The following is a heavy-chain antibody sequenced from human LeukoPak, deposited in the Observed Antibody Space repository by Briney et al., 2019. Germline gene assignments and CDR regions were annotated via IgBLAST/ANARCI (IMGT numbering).Heavy chain of an antibody. CDR3: ARTRGYYDSSGYYNPVYFDY. D-gene: IGHD3-22*01. V-gene: IGHV4-4*02. J-gene: IGHJ4*02. Sequence: SETLSLTCAVSGGSISSSNWWSWVRQPPGKGLEWIGEIYHSGSTNYNPSLKSRVTISVDKSKNQFSLKLSSVTAADTAVYYCARTRGYYDSSGYYNPVYFDYWGQGTLVTVSS. CDR1: GGSISSSNW. CDR2: IYHSGST.